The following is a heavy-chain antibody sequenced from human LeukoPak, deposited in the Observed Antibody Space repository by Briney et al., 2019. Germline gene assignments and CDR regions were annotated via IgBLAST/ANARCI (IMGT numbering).Heavy chain of an antibody. CDR1: GYTFDRSW. D-gene: IGHD2-8*01. V-gene: IGHV5-51*01. J-gene: IGHJ3*02. Sequence: GESLKISCQASGYTFDRSWIGWVRQMPGKGFQWLGIVYPRDSDTRYSPSVQGHVTITADTSTDTAYLQWGSLRASDTAMYYCARHRRPFKGVDAFDIWGQGTMVSVSS. CDR2: VYPRDSDT. CDR3: ARHRRPFKGVDAFDI.